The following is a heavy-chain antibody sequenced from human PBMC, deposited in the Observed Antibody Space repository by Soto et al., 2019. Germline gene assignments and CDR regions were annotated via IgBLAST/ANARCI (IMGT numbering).Heavy chain of an antibody. CDR3: ARLGAYYQAMDS. D-gene: IGHD3-22*01. CDR1: NGSISPNY. Sequence: SETLSLTCTVSNGSISPNYWSWIRQPPGKGLERIGYIYYAGTTTYNPSLQSRVSISVDTSKNEVSLKLTSVTAADTAVYFCARLGAYYQAMDSWGQGTLVT. J-gene: IGHJ1*01. CDR2: IYYAGTT. V-gene: IGHV4-59*08.